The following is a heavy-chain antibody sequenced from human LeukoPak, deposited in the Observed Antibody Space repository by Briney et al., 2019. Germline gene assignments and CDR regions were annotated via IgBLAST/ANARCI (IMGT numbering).Heavy chain of an antibody. CDR1: GFTFSSYG. CDR3: AKDPREGSSWYSARPGYFDY. J-gene: IGHJ4*02. V-gene: IGHV3-30*02. CDR2: IRYDGSNK. D-gene: IGHD6-13*01. Sequence: GGSLRLSCAASGFTFSSYGMHWVRQAPGKGLEWVAFIRYDGSNKYYADSVKGRFTISRDNSKNTLYLQMNSLRAEDTAVYYCAKDPREGSSWYSARPGYFDYWGQGTLVTVSS.